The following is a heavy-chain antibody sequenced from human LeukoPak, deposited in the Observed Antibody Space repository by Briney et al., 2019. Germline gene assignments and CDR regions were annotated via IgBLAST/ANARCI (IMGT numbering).Heavy chain of an antibody. D-gene: IGHD3-9*01. CDR1: GFTFSSYW. CDR3: AMGKWTDILTGYYTRYYGMDV. CDR2: IKQDGSEK. Sequence: GGSLRLSCAASGFTFSSYWMSWVRQAPGKGLEWVANIKQDGSEKDYVDSVKGRFTISRDNAKNSLYLQMNSLRAEDTAVYYCAMGKWTDILTGYYTRYYGMDVWGQGTTVTVSS. V-gene: IGHV3-7*03. J-gene: IGHJ6*02.